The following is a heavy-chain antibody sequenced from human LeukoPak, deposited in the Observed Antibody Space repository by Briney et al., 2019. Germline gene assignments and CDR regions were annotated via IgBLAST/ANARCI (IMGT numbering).Heavy chain of an antibody. Sequence: PSETLSLTCAVDGGSFSGFYWSWVRQTPGKGLEWIGDINLTGNTNYNPSLTDYNPSLKSRVTISVDSSNNELSLKVTSLTAADTGVYYCARVRHYPLEYGSYMDVWGKGTTVSVSS. CDR2: INLTGNT. J-gene: IGHJ6*03. D-gene: IGHD1-1*01. CDR1: GGSFSGFY. CDR3: ARVRHYPLEYGSYMDV. V-gene: IGHV4-34*01.